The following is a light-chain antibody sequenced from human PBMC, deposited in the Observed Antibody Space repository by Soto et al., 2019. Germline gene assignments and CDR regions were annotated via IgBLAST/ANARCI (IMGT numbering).Light chain of an antibody. CDR3: SSFADSNSYV. J-gene: IGLJ1*01. CDR1: SSDIGGYTY. V-gene: IGLV2-8*01. CDR2: EVS. Sequence: QSALTQPPSASGSPGQSVTISCSGSSSDIGGYTYVSWYQHHPGKAPKLMIYEVSKRPSGVPDRFSGSKSGSTASLTVSGLQAEDEADYYCSSFADSNSYVFGTGTKLTVL.